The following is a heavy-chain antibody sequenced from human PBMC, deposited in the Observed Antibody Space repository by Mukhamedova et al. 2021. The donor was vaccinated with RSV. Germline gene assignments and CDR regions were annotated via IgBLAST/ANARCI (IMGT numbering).Heavy chain of an antibody. CDR2: IGGGGGST. CDR3: AKRGAAGCSSITCYFDY. J-gene: IGHJ4*02. V-gene: IGHV3-23*01. D-gene: IGHD2-2*01. Sequence: GLEWVSAIGGGGGSTYYADSVKGRFTISRDNSNNILSLQLSSLRAEDTAVYYCAKRGAAGCSSITCYFDYWGQGTLVTVSS.